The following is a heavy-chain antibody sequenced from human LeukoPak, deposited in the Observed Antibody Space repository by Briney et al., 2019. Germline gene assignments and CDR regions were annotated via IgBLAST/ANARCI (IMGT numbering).Heavy chain of an antibody. CDR3: ARSGAKYYDYVWGSYRPNDAFDG. D-gene: IGHD3-16*02. CDR2: IIPILNEI. J-gene: IGHJ3*01. V-gene: IGHV1-69*04. CDR1: EGTFSTYD. Sequence: SVKVSCKASEGTFSTYDINWVRLAPGQGLEWMGKIIPILNEIKYAQNFQGRVTISADKYTGTAYMELRRLRSEDTAVYYCARSGAKYYDYVWGSYRPNDAFDGWGQGTKVTVSS.